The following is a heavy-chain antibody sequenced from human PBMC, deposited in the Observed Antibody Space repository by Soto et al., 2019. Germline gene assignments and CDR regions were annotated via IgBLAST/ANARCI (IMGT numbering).Heavy chain of an antibody. D-gene: IGHD2-8*01. CDR2: IIPIFGTA. CDR3: ARGSLPKLGYCTNGVCYYYYYGMDV. CDR1: GGTFSSYA. J-gene: IGHJ6*02. Sequence: GASVKVSCKASGGTFSSYAISWVRQAPGQGLEWMGGIIPIFGTANYAQKFQGRVTITADESTSTAYMELSSLRSEDTAVYYCARGSLPKLGYCTNGVCYYYYYGMDVWGQGTTGTVS. V-gene: IGHV1-69*13.